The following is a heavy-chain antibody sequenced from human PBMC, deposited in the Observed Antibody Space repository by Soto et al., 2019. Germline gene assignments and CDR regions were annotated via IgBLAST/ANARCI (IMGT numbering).Heavy chain of an antibody. J-gene: IGHJ6*02. Sequence: QITLKESGPTLVKPTQTLTLTCTFSAFSLSTGGVGVGWIRQPPGKALEWLALIYWDDDKRYSPSLRSRLTITKDTSKNQVVLTMTNMDPVDTATYYCIQSRCGGDCLQSYVSYYYYGMDVWGQGTTVTVSS. CDR2: IYWDDDK. CDR3: IQSRCGGDCLQSYVSYYYYGMDV. D-gene: IGHD2-21*02. V-gene: IGHV2-5*02. CDR1: AFSLSTGGVG.